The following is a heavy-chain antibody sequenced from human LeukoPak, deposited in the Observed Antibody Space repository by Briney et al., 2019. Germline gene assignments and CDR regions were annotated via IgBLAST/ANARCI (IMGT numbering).Heavy chain of an antibody. Sequence: SETLSLTCTVSGGSISSYYWSWIRQPPGKGLEWIGYIYYSGSTNYNPSLKSRVTISVDTSKNQFSLKLSSVTAADTAVYYCARSPRWLLGAFDIWGQGTMVTVSS. D-gene: IGHD5-12*01. CDR2: IYYSGST. V-gene: IGHV4-59*01. CDR1: GGSISSYY. J-gene: IGHJ3*02. CDR3: ARSPRWLLGAFDI.